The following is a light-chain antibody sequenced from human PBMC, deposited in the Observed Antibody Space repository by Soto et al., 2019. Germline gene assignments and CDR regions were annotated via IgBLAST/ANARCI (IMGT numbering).Light chain of an antibody. CDR3: QYYGNSPLT. Sequence: ELEMTQSPASLSASPGETVTLSCRATQTAYKNLAWYQQKPGQPPRLLIFAASTRAPGLPARFSGSGSGTEFTLTITRLEPEDFAVYYCQYYGNSPLTFGQGTKVDFK. V-gene: IGKV3-15*01. CDR2: AAS. CDR1: QTAYKN. J-gene: IGKJ1*01.